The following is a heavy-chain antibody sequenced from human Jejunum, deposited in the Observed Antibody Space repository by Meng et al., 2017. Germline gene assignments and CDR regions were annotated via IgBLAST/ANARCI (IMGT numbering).Heavy chain of an antibody. CDR3: ARDHMGSLDY. CDR1: GGSVSSAGYQ. D-gene: IGHD1-26*01. Sequence: QVPPRESGPGLVRPFATLSLICSVSGGSVSSAGYQWSWIRQPPGKGLEWIGYASTNYNPSLKSRVTISVDTSKNQFSLRLTSVTAADTAVYYCARDHMGSLDYWGQGILVTVSS. J-gene: IGHJ4*02. V-gene: IGHV4-61*08. CDR2: AST.